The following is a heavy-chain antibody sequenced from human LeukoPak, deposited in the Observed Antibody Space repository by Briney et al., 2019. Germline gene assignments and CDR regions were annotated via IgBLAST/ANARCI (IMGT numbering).Heavy chain of an antibody. CDR1: GGSFSGYY. V-gene: IGHV4-34*01. J-gene: IGHJ3*02. Sequence: SETLSLTCAVYGGSFSGYYWSWIRQPPGKGLEWIGEINHSGSTNYNPSLKSRVTISVDTSKNQFSLKLSSVTAADTAVYYCAYCGGDCYRKDAFDIWGQGTMVTVSS. CDR2: INHSGST. D-gene: IGHD2-21*02. CDR3: AYCGGDCYRKDAFDI.